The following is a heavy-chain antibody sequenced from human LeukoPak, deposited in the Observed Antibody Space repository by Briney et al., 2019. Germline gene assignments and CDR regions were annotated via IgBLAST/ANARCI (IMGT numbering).Heavy chain of an antibody. CDR1: GFTFSSYA. J-gene: IGHJ5*02. D-gene: IGHD2-21*02. Sequence: GSLRLSCAASGFTFSSYAMSWVRQAPGKGLEWVSAISGSGGSTYYADSVKGRFTISRDNSKNTLYLQMNSLRAEDTAVYYCAKDRAYCGGDCFVNWFDPWGQGTLVTVSS. CDR2: ISGSGGST. V-gene: IGHV3-23*01. CDR3: AKDRAYCGGDCFVNWFDP.